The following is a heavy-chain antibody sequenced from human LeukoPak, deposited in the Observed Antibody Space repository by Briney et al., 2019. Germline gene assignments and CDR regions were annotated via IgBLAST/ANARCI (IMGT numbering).Heavy chain of an antibody. J-gene: IGHJ5*02. CDR2: ISGDGGST. CDR1: GFTFDDYA. CDR3: AKDRGGYCSSTSCYPQYNWFDP. D-gene: IGHD2-2*01. Sequence: GGSLRLSCAASGFTFDDYAMHWGRQAPGKGLEWVSLISGDGGSTYYADSVKGRFTISRDNSKNSLYLQMNSLRTEDTALYYCAKDRGGYCSSTSCYPQYNWFDPWGQGTLVTVSS. V-gene: IGHV3-43*02.